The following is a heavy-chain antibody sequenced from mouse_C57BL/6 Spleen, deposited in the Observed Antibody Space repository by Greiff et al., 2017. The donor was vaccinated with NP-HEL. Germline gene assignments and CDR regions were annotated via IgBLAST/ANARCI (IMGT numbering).Heavy chain of an antibody. CDR1: GFTFSNYW. CDR2: IRLKSDNYAT. CDR3: TGGYYGSSSWFAY. D-gene: IGHD1-1*01. V-gene: IGHV6-3*01. Sequence: EVKLQESGGGLVQPGGSMKLSCVASGFTFSNYWMNWVRQSPEKGLEWVAQIRLKSDNYATHYAESVKGRFTISRDDSKSSVYLQMNNLRAEDTGIYYCTGGYYGSSSWFAYWGQGTLVTVSA. J-gene: IGHJ3*01.